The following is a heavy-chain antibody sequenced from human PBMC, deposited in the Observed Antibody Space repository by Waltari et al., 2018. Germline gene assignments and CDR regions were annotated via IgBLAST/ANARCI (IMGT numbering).Heavy chain of an antibody. CDR2: ISSSSSYI. V-gene: IGHV3-21*01. D-gene: IGHD2-15*01. CDR1: GFTFSSYS. CDR3: ARGLIVATPDY. J-gene: IGHJ4*02. Sequence: AASGFTFSSYSMNWVRQAPGKGLEWVSSISSSSSYIYYADSVKGRFTISRDNAKNSLYLQMNSLRAEDTAVYYCARGLIVATPDYWGQGTLVTVSS.